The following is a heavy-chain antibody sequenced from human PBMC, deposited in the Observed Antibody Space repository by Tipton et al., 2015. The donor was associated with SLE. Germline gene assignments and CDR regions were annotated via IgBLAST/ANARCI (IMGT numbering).Heavy chain of an antibody. CDR2: IYHSGST. CDR1: GYSISSGYY. J-gene: IGHJ4*02. CDR3: ARGGSSWPFDY. D-gene: IGHD6-13*01. Sequence: TLSLTCAVSGYSISSGYYWGWIRQPPGRGLEWIGSIYHSGSTYYNPSLKSRVTISVDTSKNQFSLKLSSATAADTAVYYCARGGSSWPFDYWGQGTLVTVSS. V-gene: IGHV4-38-2*01.